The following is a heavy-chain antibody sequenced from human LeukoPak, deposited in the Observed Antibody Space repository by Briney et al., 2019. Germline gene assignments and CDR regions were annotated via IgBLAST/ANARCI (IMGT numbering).Heavy chain of an antibody. V-gene: IGHV3-23*01. J-gene: IGHJ3*02. Sequence: GGSLRLSCAASGFTFSSYAMSWVRQAPGKGLEWVSAISGSGGSTYYADSVKGRFTISRDNSKNTLYLQMNSLRAEDTAVYYCAKDLGRSGGSWRDAFGIWVQGTMVTVSS. CDR1: GFTFSSYA. CDR3: AKDLGRSGGSWRDAFGI. CDR2: ISGSGGST. D-gene: IGHD2-15*01.